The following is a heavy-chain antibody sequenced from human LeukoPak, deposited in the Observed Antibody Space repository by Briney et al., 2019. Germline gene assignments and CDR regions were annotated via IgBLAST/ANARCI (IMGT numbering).Heavy chain of an antibody. J-gene: IGHJ4*02. CDR1: GGSISSYY. CDR2: IYYIGST. Sequence: SETLSLTCTVSGGSISSYYWSWIRQPPGKGLEGIGYIYYIGSTSYNPSLKSRVTISVDTSKNQFSLKLSSVPAADTAVYYCASITDYDSSGYQFDYWGQGPLVTVSS. D-gene: IGHD3-22*01. CDR3: ASITDYDSSGYQFDY. V-gene: IGHV4-59*08.